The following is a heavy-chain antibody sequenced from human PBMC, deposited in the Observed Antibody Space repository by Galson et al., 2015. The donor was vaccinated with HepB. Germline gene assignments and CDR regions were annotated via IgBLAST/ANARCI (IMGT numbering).Heavy chain of an antibody. V-gene: IGHV1-18*01. D-gene: IGHD3-22*01. J-gene: IGHJ4*02. Sequence: SVKVSCKASGYNFTSYAMHWVRQAPRQGLEWMGWISAYNGNTNYAQKLQGRVTMPTDTSTSTAYMELRSLRSDDTAVYYCARNYYDSSGYYPYFDYLGQGTLVAVAS. CDR2: ISAYNGNT. CDR1: GYNFTSYA. CDR3: ARNYYDSSGYYPYFDY.